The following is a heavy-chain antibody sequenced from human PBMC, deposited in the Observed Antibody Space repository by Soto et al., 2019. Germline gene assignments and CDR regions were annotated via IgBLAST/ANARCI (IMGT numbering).Heavy chain of an antibody. CDR1: GDSINRGDYS. J-gene: IGHJ5*02. V-gene: IGHV4-30-4*02. Sequence: SDTLSLTCTVSGDSINRGDYSWSCPRQSPGKGLEWIRHIYNSGINYYNPSLKSRVVISIDTSRNQFSLRLNSLTAADRAVYFCARGVTVFGLVSRFWFDTWGQG. CDR3: ARGVTVFGLVSRFWFDT. D-gene: IGHD3-3*01. CDR2: IYNSGIN.